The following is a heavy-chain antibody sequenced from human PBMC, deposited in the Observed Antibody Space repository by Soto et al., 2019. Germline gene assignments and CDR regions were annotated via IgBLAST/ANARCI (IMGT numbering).Heavy chain of an antibody. CDR3: ARVYIGYSSTWQDYYYYYYLDV. CDR1: GYTFTSYG. V-gene: IGHV1-18*01. CDR2: ISAYNGNT. D-gene: IGHD6-13*01. J-gene: IGHJ6*03. Sequence: QVQLVQSGAEVKKPGASVKVSCKASGYTFTSYGISWVRQAPGQGLEWMGWISAYNGNTNYAQKLQGRVPMTTDTSTSTDYMERRSLRSDDTAVYYCARVYIGYSSTWQDYYYYYYLDVWGKGTTVTVSS.